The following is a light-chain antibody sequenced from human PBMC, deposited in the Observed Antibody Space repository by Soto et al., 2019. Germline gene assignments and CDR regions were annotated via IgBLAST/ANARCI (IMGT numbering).Light chain of an antibody. CDR1: ESVSTN. Sequence: ETVLTQSPGTLSLSPGERATLSCRASESVSTNLAWYQQKAGQAPRLLIYAASTRATGIPARFSGSGSGTEFTLTISSLQSEDFAVYYCQQYSIWRTFGQGTKVDI. J-gene: IGKJ1*01. CDR2: AAS. CDR3: QQYSIWRT. V-gene: IGKV3-15*01.